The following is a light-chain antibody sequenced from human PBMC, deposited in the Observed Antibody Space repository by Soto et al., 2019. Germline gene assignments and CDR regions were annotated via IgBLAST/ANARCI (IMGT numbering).Light chain of an antibody. Sequence: EIVLTQSPGTLSLSPGERATISCRASHSLDSRFLGWYQQQPGPSPRLIIYGASKRAPGTPERCCASRSGTHFTLTIGSLEPEDVAVYFCQQYCDSPYTFGQGTKVDIK. J-gene: IGKJ2*01. CDR1: HSLDSRF. CDR2: GAS. V-gene: IGKV3-20*01. CDR3: QQYCDSPYT.